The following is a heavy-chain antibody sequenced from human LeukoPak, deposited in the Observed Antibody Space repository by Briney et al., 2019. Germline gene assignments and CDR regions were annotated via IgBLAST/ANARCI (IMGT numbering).Heavy chain of an antibody. J-gene: IGHJ4*02. CDR3: ASYDSSGYYHYFDY. V-gene: IGHV3-74*01. D-gene: IGHD3-22*01. Sequence: GGSLRLSCAASGFTFSSYWMHWVRQAPGKGLVWVSRINSDGSSTDYADSVKGRFTISRDNSKNTLYMQMNSLRAEDTAVYYCASYDSSGYYHYFDYWGQGTLVTVSS. CDR2: INSDGSST. CDR1: GFTFSSYW.